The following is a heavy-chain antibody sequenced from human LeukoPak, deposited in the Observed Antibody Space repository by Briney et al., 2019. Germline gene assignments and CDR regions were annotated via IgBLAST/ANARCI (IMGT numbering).Heavy chain of an antibody. CDR2: ISSSSSYI. CDR1: GFTFSSYS. CDR3: ARGRSAAAGKFDY. V-gene: IGHV3-21*01. D-gene: IGHD6-13*01. Sequence: GGSLRLSCAASGFTFSSYSMNWVRRASGKGLEWVSSISSSSSYIYYADSVKGRFTISRDNAKNSLYLQMNSLRAEDTAVYYCARGRSAAAGKFDYWGQGTLVTVSS. J-gene: IGHJ4*02.